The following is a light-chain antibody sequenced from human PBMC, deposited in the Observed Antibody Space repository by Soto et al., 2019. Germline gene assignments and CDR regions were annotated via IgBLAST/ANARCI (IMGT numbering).Light chain of an antibody. V-gene: IGKV3-20*01. CDR1: QSVSSSY. J-gene: IGKJ2*01. CDR3: QQYDSSPMYT. CDR2: GAS. Sequence: DIVLTQSPGTLSLSPGERATLSCRASQSVSSSYLAWYQQKPGQAPRLLIYGASNRATGIPDRFSGSESGTDFTLTISRLEPEDFAVDYCQQYDSSPMYTFGQGTKLEIK.